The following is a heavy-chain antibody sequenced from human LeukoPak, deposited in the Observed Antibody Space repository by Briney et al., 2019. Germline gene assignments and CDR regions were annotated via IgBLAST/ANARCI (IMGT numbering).Heavy chain of an antibody. CDR3: ARDHGLRYFDWSRDEADYYYYGMDV. Sequence: PSETLSLTCTVSGYSISSGYYWGWIRQPPGKGLEWIGRIYHSGSTYYNPSLKSRVTISVDTSKNQFSLKLSSVTAADTAVYYCARDHGLRYFDWSRDEADYYYYGMDVWGQGTTVTVSS. D-gene: IGHD3-9*01. V-gene: IGHV4-38-2*02. CDR2: IYHSGST. CDR1: GYSISSGYY. J-gene: IGHJ6*02.